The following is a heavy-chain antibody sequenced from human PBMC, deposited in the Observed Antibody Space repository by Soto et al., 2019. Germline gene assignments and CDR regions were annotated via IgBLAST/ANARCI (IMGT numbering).Heavy chain of an antibody. CDR1: GYTFTSYG. CDR2: ISAANANT. J-gene: IGHJ4*02. CDR3: ARAGLRYFDWASSDF. D-gene: IGHD3-9*01. Sequence: QVQLVQSGGEVKKPGASVIVSCKASGYTFTSYGFSWVRQAPGQGLEWMGWISAANANTEYAQKPQGRVTLTTDTSTSTAYMELRSLRSDDTAVYCCARAGLRYFDWASSDFWGQGTLVTVSS. V-gene: IGHV1-18*01.